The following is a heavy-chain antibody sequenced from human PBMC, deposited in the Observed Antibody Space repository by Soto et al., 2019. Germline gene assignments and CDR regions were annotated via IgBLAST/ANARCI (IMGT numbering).Heavy chain of an antibody. CDR1: GGSISSGGYY. CDR3: ARHHMAATDMYFDY. CDR2: IYDNDST. D-gene: IGHD6-19*01. V-gene: IGHV4-31*03. Sequence: QVQLQDSGPGLVKPSQTLSLTCSVSGGSISSGGYYWSWIRQHPGKGLEWIGYIYDNDSTYYNPSLKSRVTMSVDMSRNQFSLKLSSVTAADTAVYYCARHHMAATDMYFDYWGQGTLVTVSS. J-gene: IGHJ4*02.